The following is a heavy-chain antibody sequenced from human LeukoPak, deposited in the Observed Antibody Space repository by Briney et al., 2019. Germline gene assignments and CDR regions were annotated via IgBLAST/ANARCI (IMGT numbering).Heavy chain of an antibody. CDR3: ARGFGSGSYAAY. CDR2: IFYSGTT. D-gene: IGHD3-10*01. CDR1: GGSITTYY. J-gene: IGHJ4*02. V-gene: IGHV4-59*01. Sequence: PSETLSLTCTVSGGSITTYYWSWIRQPPGKGLEWIGFIFYSGTTNYNPSLKSRVTISLNTSKTQFSLKLSSVTAADTAVYYCARGFGSGSYAAYWGQGALVTVSS.